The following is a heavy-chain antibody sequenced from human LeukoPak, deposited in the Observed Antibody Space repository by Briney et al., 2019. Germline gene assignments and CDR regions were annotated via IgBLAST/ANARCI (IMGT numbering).Heavy chain of an antibody. CDR1: GFTFSSYS. J-gene: IGHJ4*02. Sequence: PGGSLRLSRAASGFTFSSYSMNWVRQAPGKGLEWVSSISSSSSYIYYADSVKGRFTISRDNAKNSLYLQMNSLRAEDTAVYYCARLVYCSGGSCDYWGQGTLVTVSS. D-gene: IGHD2-15*01. CDR2: ISSSSSYI. V-gene: IGHV3-21*01. CDR3: ARLVYCSGGSCDY.